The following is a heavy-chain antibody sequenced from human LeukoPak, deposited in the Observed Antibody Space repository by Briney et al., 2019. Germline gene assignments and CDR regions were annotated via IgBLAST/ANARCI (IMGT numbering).Heavy chain of an antibody. Sequence: GASVKVSCKASGYTFTSYYMHWVRQAPGQGLEWMGIINPSGGSTSYAQKFQGRVTMTRDTSTSTAYMELRSLRSDDTAVYYCARGYYLGIVRGVIIGDYWGQGTLVTVSS. CDR2: INPSGGST. CDR3: ARGYYLGIVRGVIIGDY. CDR1: GYTFTSYY. J-gene: IGHJ4*02. D-gene: IGHD3-10*01. V-gene: IGHV1-46*01.